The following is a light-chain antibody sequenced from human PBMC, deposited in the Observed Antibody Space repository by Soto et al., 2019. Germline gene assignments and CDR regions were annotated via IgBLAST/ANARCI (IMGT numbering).Light chain of an antibody. CDR3: CSYAGSATYV. Sequence: ALTQPASVSGSPGQSITISCTGTTSDVGSYSLVSWYQQHPGKAPKLMIYEGTKRPSGVSNRFSGSKSGNTASLTISGLQAEDEAAYYCCSYAGSATYVFGTGTKVNGL. CDR1: TSDVGSYSL. V-gene: IGLV2-23*01. CDR2: EGT. J-gene: IGLJ1*01.